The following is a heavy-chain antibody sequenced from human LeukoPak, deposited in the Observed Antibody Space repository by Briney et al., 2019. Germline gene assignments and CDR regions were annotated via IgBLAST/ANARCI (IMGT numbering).Heavy chain of an antibody. V-gene: IGHV3-21*01. CDR3: AREVSEGFDF. CDR2: FGTRSTSI. Sequence: GGSLRLSCTASGFTFSGYSMNWIRQAPGKGLEWVSSFGTRSTSIYHAGSVKGRFAISKDNAKNSLYLQMNSLRAEDTALYYCAREVSEGFDFWGQGTLVTVSS. CDR1: GFTFSGYS. J-gene: IGHJ4*02. D-gene: IGHD3-22*01.